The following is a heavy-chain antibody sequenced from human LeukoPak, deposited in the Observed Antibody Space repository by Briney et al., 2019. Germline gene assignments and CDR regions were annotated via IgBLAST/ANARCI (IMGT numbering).Heavy chain of an antibody. J-gene: IGHJ5*02. CDR2: INPNSGGT. CDR3: ARDPYAYNWFDP. V-gene: IGHV1-2*02. D-gene: IGHD4-17*01. CDR1: GYTFTGYY. Sequence: ASVKVSCKASGYTFTGYYMHCVRQAPGQGLEWMGWINPNSGGTNYAQKFQGRVTMTRDTSISTAYMELSRLRSDDTAVYYCARDPYAYNWFDPWGQGTLVTVSS.